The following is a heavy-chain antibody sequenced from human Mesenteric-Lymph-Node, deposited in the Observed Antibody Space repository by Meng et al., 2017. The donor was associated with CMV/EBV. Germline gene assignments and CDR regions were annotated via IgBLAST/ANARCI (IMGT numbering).Heavy chain of an antibody. CDR3: VRRGGIYGMDV. CDR2: ISSSSSTI. Sequence: ETLSLTCAASGFTFSSYSMNWVRQAPGKGLEWVSYISSSSSTIYYADSVKGRFTISRDNAKNSLYLQMNSLRAEDTAVYYCVRRGGIYGMDVWGQGTTVTVSS. CDR1: GFTFSSYS. D-gene: IGHD1-1*01. V-gene: IGHV3-48*04. J-gene: IGHJ6*02.